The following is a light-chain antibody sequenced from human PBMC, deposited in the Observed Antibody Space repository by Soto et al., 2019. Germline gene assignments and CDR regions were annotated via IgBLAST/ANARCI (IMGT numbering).Light chain of an antibody. CDR2: GAS. CDR3: QQYGSSGT. J-gene: IGKJ1*01. Sequence: EIVLTQSPGTLSLSPGERATLSCRASQSVSNNYLAWYQQKPGQAPRLLIYGASNRATGIPDGFSGSASGTDFTLTISRLEPEDFAVYYCQQYGSSGTFGQGTKVDIK. CDR1: QSVSNNY. V-gene: IGKV3-20*01.